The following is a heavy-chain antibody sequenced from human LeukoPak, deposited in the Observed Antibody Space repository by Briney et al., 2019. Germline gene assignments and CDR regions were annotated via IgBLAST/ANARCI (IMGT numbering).Heavy chain of an antibody. CDR3: ATAYYGSGSYYYYYYMDV. V-gene: IGHV1-24*01. J-gene: IGHJ6*03. Sequence: ASVKVSCKVSGYTLTELSMHWVRRAPGKGLEWMGGFDPEDGETIYAQKFQGRVTMTEDTSTDTAYMELSSLRSEDTAVYYCATAYYGSGSYYYYYYMDVWGKGTTVTVSS. CDR2: FDPEDGET. CDR1: GYTLTELS. D-gene: IGHD3-10*01.